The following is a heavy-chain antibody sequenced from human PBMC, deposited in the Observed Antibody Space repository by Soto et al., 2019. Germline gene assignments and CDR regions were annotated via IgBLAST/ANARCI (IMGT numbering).Heavy chain of an antibody. CDR3: ARSAPDMRWIQRY. Sequence: ASVKVSCKASGYTFTGYYMHWVRQAPLQVLEWMGCINPNSGGTNYAQKFQGRVTMTRDTSISTAYMELSRLRSDDTAVYYCARSAPDMRWIQRYWGQGTTVTLSS. D-gene: IGHD5-18*01. V-gene: IGHV1-2*02. J-gene: IGHJ6*02. CDR2: INPNSGGT. CDR1: GYTFTGYY.